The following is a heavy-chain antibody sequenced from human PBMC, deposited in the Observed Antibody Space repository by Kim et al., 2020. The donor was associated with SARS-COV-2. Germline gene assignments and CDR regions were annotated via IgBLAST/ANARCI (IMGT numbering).Heavy chain of an antibody. CDR2: VSYSGST. V-gene: IGHV4-59*05. CDR1: GGSISSYY. CDR3: ARQERQWLGLEPNWFDP. J-gene: IGHJ5*02. Sequence: SETLSLTCTVSGGSISSYYWSWIRQPPGKGLEYIGSVSYSGSTYYNPSLKSRVTISVDTSKNQFSLKLSSVTAADTAVYYCARQERQWLGLEPNWFDPWGQGTLVSVSS. D-gene: IGHD6-19*01.